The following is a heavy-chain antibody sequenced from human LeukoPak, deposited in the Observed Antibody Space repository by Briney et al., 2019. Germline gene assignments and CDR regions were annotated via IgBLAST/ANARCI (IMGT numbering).Heavy chain of an antibody. CDR1: GGSISSHY. CDR2: IYTSGST. D-gene: IGHD1-26*01. CDR3: ARDLVGATTRNDYYGMDV. J-gene: IGHJ6*02. Sequence: SETLSLTCTVSGGSISSHYWSWIRQPAGKGLEWIGRIYTSGSTNYNPSLKSRVTMSVDTSKNQFSLKLSSVTAADTAVYYCARDLVGATTRNDYYGMDVWGQGTTVTVSS. V-gene: IGHV4-4*07.